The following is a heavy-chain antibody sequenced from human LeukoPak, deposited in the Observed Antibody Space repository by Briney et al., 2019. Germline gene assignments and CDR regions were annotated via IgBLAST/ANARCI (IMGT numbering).Heavy chain of an antibody. Sequence: GGSLRLSCAASGFTLSSYEMNWVRQAPGKGLEWVSYISSSGSTIYYADSVKGRFTISRDNAKNSLYLQMNSLRAEDTAVYYCARVDGDYVDYWGQGTLVTVSS. CDR1: GFTLSSYE. J-gene: IGHJ4*02. V-gene: IGHV3-48*03. CDR3: ARVDGDYVDY. CDR2: ISSSGSTI. D-gene: IGHD4-17*01.